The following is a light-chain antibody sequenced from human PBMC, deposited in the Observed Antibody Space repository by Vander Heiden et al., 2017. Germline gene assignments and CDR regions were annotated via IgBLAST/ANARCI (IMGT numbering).Light chain of an antibody. CDR1: SSDVGSYNL. CDR3: CSDAGSSTLV. J-gene: IGLJ2*01. V-gene: IGLV2-23*02. Sequence: QSAMTQPPSVSGSPGQSIRISCTGTSSDVGSYNLVSWYQQHPGTAPKLMIYEVSKRPSGVSNRFSGSKSGNTASLTISGLQAEDEADYYCCSDAGSSTLVFGGGTKLTVL. CDR2: EVS.